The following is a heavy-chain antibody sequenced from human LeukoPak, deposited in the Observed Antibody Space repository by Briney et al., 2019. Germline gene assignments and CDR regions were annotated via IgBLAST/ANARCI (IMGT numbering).Heavy chain of an antibody. D-gene: IGHD5-12*01. CDR1: GYTFTSYY. J-gene: IGHJ6*03. Sequence: ASVTVSCKASGYTFTSYYMHWVRQAPGQGLEWMGIINPSGGSTSYAQKFQGRVTMTRDMSTSTVYMELSSLRSEDTAVYYCARGLSVVATIWYYYYYMDVWGKGTTVTISS. CDR3: ARGLSVVATIWYYYYYMDV. V-gene: IGHV1-46*01. CDR2: INPSGGST.